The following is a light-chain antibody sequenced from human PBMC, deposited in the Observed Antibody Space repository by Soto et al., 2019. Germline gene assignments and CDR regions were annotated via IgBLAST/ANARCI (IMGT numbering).Light chain of an antibody. J-gene: IGKJ1*01. Sequence: EIVLTQSPDTLSLSPGERATLSCRASQIVSSNYLAWYQQRPGQTPRLLIYGASSRATGVPDRFTGSGSGTEFILTISSLEPEDFAVYYCQQRSNWPRTFGQGTKVDIK. V-gene: IGKV3D-20*02. CDR3: QQRSNWPRT. CDR2: GAS. CDR1: QIVSSNY.